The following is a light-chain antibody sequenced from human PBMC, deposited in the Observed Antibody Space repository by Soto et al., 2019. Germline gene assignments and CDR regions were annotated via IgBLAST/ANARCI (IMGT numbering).Light chain of an antibody. CDR3: HQYNTWPLT. CDR1: QSVSSSY. Sequence: EIVLTQSPVTLSLSPGERATLSCRASQSVSSSYLAWYQQKPGQAPRLLISDVSTRATGIPARFNGSGSGTEFTLAISSLQFEDFAVYYCHQYNTWPLTFGGGTKVDIK. V-gene: IGKV3-15*01. J-gene: IGKJ4*01. CDR2: DVS.